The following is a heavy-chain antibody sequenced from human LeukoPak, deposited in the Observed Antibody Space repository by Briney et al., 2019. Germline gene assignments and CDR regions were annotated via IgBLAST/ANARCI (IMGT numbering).Heavy chain of an antibody. CDR1: GYTFTSYG. V-gene: IGHV1-18*01. CDR3: ARWPGPRWFGDYYFDY. D-gene: IGHD3-10*01. CDR2: ISAYNGNT. Sequence: ASVKVSCKASGYTFTSYGISWVRQAPGQGLEWMGWISAYNGNTNYAQKLQVRVTMTTDTSTSTAYMELRSLRSDDTAVYYCARWPGPRWFGDYYFDYWGQGTLVTVSS. J-gene: IGHJ4*02.